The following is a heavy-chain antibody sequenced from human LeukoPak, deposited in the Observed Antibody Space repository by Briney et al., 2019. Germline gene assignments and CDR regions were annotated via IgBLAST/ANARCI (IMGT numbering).Heavy chain of an antibody. V-gene: IGHV4-59*07. CDR2: IHYSGST. CDR3: ARRYSSGWFRVTAIGRYAFDI. Sequence: SDTLSLTCTVSGGSINSYYWSWIRQPPGKGLQWIGCIHYSGSTNYNPSLKSRVTISVDKSKNQFSLKLSSVTAADTAVYYCARRYSSGWFRVTAIGRYAFDIWGQGTMVTVSS. CDR1: GGSINSYY. D-gene: IGHD6-19*01. J-gene: IGHJ3*02.